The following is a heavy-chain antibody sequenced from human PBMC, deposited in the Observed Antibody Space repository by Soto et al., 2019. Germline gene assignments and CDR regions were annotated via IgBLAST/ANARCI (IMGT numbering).Heavy chain of an antibody. Sequence: PGGSLRLSCAASGFTFSSYGMHWVRQAPGKGLGWVAVISYDGSNRMDYADSVKGRFFISRDNAKNSLYLQMNSLREDDTALYYCTKDINMGGVDVWGQGTTVTAP. CDR3: TKDINMGGVDV. V-gene: IGHV3-30*18. CDR2: ISYDGSNR. CDR1: GFTFSSYG. D-gene: IGHD1-20*01. J-gene: IGHJ6*02.